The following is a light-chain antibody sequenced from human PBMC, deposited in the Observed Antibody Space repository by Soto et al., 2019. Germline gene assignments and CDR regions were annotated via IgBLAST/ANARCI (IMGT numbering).Light chain of an antibody. Sequence: QLVLTQSPSASASLGASVKLTCTLSSGHSSYAIAWHQQQPEKGPRYLMKLNSDGSHSKGDGIPDRFSGSSSGAERYLAIPSLQAEDEADQYCQTWGTGIWVFGGGTKLTVL. CDR3: QTWGTGIWV. V-gene: IGLV4-69*01. J-gene: IGLJ3*02. CDR2: LNSDGSH. CDR1: SGHSSYA.